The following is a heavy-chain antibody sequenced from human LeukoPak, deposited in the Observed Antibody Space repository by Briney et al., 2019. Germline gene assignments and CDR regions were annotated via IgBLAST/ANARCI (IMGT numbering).Heavy chain of an antibody. CDR1: GFTFSSYA. V-gene: IGHV3-23*01. CDR3: AKGADVLIPAAGSFDY. D-gene: IGHD6-13*01. CDR2: ISGSGGST. Sequence: PGGSLRLSCSASGFTFSSYAMSWVRQVPGKGLEWVSGISGSGGSTDYADSVKGRVTISRDNSKNTLYLQMNSLRAEDTAVYYCAKGADVLIPAAGSFDYWGQGTLVTVSS. J-gene: IGHJ4*02.